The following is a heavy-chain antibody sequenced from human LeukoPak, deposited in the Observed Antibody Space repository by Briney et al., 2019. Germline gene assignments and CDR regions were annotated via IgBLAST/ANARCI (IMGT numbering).Heavy chain of an antibody. Sequence: GALRLSCAASGFTFSSYTLTWVRPAPGEGLKWVSSISGRDGSTYYADSVKGRFTISRGNSKNTLYLQMNSLRAEDTAVYYCAKEERYFDYWGQGTLVTVSA. CDR1: GFTFSSYT. J-gene: IGHJ4*02. CDR2: ISGRDGST. V-gene: IGHV3-23*01. CDR3: AKEERYFDY. D-gene: IGHD1-1*01.